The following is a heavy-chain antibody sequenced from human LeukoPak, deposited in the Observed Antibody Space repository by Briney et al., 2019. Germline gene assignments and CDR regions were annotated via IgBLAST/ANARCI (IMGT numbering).Heavy chain of an antibody. Sequence: SETLSLTCTVFGGSIRSSNDYWGWIRQPPGKGLEWIGSIFYGGSTNYNPSLKSRVTISVDMSKNQFSLKMRSVTATDTAVYYCARHIATGDYLNYWGQGTLVTVSS. CDR2: IFYGGST. J-gene: IGHJ4*02. CDR3: ARHIATGDYLNY. CDR1: GGSIRSSNDY. D-gene: IGHD4-17*01. V-gene: IGHV4-39*01.